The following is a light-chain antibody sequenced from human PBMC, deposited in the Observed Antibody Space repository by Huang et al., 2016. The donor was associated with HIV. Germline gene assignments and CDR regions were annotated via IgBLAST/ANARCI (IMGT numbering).Light chain of an antibody. V-gene: IGKV4-1*01. CDR1: QPILHDSDSRNY. CDR2: WAA. J-gene: IGKJ3*01. CDR3: QQYYSSPFT. Sequence: DIVMTQSPDSLAVSLGERATINCKSSQPILHDSDSRNYLPWYQQKPGQPPQRLIHWAAIRKSGVPDRFIGSGSGTDFTLTISSLQAEDVAVYYCQQYYSSPFTFGPGTNVDI.